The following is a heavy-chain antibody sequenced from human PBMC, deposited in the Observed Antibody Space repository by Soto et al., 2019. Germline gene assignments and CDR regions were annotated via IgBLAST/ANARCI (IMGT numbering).Heavy chain of an antibody. Sequence: PGGSLRLSCAASGFTVSSNYMSWVRQAPGKGLEWVANIKQDGSEKYYVDSVKGRFTISRDNAKNSLFLQMNSLRAEDTAVYYCAREGPSGWFAYWAQGTLVTVPQ. CDR1: GFTVSSNY. J-gene: IGHJ4*02. CDR2: IKQDGSEK. V-gene: IGHV3-7*03. D-gene: IGHD6-19*01. CDR3: AREGPSGWFAY.